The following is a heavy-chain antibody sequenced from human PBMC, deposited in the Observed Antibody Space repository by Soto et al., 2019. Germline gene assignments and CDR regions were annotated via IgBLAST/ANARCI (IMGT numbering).Heavy chain of an antibody. CDR2: IYYSGST. D-gene: IGHD6-19*01. V-gene: IGHV4-39*01. J-gene: IGHJ4*02. CDR1: GGSISSSSYY. CDR3: ARQVAEVHLYSSGWYYFYHFDY. Sequence: QLQLQESGPGLVKPSETLSLTCTVSGGSISSSSYYWGWIRQPPGKGLEWIGSIYYSGSTYYNPSLKSRVTISVDTSKNQFSLKLSSVTAADTAVYYCARQVAEVHLYSSGWYYFYHFDYWGQGTLVTVSS.